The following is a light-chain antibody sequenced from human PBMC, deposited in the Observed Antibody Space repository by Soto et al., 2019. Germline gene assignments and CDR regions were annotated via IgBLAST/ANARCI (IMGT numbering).Light chain of an antibody. J-gene: IGKJ1*01. CDR1: QSVSSIF. CDR2: GAS. Sequence: EIVLTQSPGTLSLSPGERATLFCRASQSVSSIFLAWYQQKPGQTPRLLVYGASNRAAGIPGRFSGSGSGTDFTLTISRLEPEDFAVYYCQHYGGSSWTFGQGTKVDIK. CDR3: QHYGGSSWT. V-gene: IGKV3-20*01.